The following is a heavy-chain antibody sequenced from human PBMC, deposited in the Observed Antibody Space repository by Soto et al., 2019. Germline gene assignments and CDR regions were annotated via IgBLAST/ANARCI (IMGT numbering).Heavy chain of an antibody. D-gene: IGHD3-10*01. CDR1: GYTLTELS. Sequence: QVQLVQSGAEVKKPGASVKVSCKVSGYTLTELSMHWVRQAPGKGLEWTGGFDPEDGETIYAKKFQGSVTITEDTSTDTAYMEMNSLRSEDTAVYYCATVSLLWFGEGLVYCGQGTLVTVSS. CDR2: FDPEDGET. V-gene: IGHV1-24*01. J-gene: IGHJ4*02. CDR3: ATVSLLWFGEGLVY.